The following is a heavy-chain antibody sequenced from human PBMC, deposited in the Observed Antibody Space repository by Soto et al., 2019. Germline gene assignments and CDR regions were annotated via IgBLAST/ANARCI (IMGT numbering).Heavy chain of an antibody. V-gene: IGHV1-69*01. Sequence: QVQLVQSGAEVKKPGSSVKVSCKASGGTFSSYAISWVRQAPGQGLEWRGGIIPIFGTANYAQKFQGRVTITADESTSTAYMELSSLRSEDTAVYYCATPYCSSTSCYTGVDYWGQGTLVTVSS. D-gene: IGHD2-2*02. CDR1: GGTFSSYA. CDR2: IIPIFGTA. CDR3: ATPYCSSTSCYTGVDY. J-gene: IGHJ4*02.